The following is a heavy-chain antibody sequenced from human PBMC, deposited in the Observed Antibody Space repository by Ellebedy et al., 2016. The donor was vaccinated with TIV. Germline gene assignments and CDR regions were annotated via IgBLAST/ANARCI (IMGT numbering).Heavy chain of an antibody. V-gene: IGHV1-8*02. CDR1: GYTFTSYA. Sequence: ASVKVSCXASGYTFTSYAISWVRQAPGQGLEWMGWMNPNSGNTGYAQKFQGRVTMTRNTSISTAYMELSSLRSEDTAVYYCARAGSWTLDFDYWGQGTLVTVSS. J-gene: IGHJ4*02. CDR2: MNPNSGNT. CDR3: ARAGSWTLDFDY. D-gene: IGHD6-13*01.